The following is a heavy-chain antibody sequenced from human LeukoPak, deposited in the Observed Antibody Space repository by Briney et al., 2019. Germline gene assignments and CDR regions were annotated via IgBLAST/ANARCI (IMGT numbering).Heavy chain of an antibody. CDR1: GYTFTSYD. Sequence: ASVKVSCKASGYTFTSYDINWVRQATGQGLEWMGWMNPNSGNTGYAQKFQGRVTMTRNTSIGTAYMELSSLRSEDTAVYYCAQGITMVRGVTYYYYGMDVWGQGTTVTVSS. D-gene: IGHD3-10*01. V-gene: IGHV1-8*01. J-gene: IGHJ6*02. CDR3: AQGITMVRGVTYYYYGMDV. CDR2: MNPNSGNT.